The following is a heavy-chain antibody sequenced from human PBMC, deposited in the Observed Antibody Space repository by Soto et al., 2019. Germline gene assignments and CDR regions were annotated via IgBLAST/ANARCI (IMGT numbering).Heavy chain of an antibody. CDR1: GGSFSGYY. J-gene: IGHJ5*02. D-gene: IGHD3-16*01. CDR3: ARVFRFRQRSPNWFDP. CDR2: INHSGST. Sequence: SETLSLTCAVYGGSFSGYYWSWIRQPPGKGLEWIGEINHSGSTNYNPSLKSRVTISVDTSKNQFSLKLSSVTAADTAVYYCARVFRFRQRSPNWFDPWGQGTLVT. V-gene: IGHV4-34*01.